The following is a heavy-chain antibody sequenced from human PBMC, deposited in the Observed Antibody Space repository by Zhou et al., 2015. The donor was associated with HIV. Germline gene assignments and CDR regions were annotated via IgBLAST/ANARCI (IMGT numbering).Heavy chain of an antibody. D-gene: IGHD2-21*02. CDR3: ASPNIVVVTAHPGGAFDI. J-gene: IGHJ3*02. CDR1: GGTFSSYA. Sequence: QVQLVQSGAEVKKPGSSVKVSCKASGGTFSSYAVSWVRQAPGQGLEWMGGIIPFFGTASYAQKFQGRVTITADKSTNTAYMELSSLRSEDTAAYYCASPNIVVVTAHPGGAFDIWGQGTMVTVSS. V-gene: IGHV1-69*06. CDR2: IIPFFGTA.